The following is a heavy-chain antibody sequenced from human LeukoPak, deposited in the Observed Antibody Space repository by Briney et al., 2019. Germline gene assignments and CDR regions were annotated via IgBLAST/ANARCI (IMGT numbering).Heavy chain of an antibody. V-gene: IGHV3-64D*06. D-gene: IGHD1-26*01. J-gene: IGHJ4*02. Sequence: GGSLRLSCSASGFTLFWHVMHWVRQAPGKPLEYVSFIHHNGDITSYADSVRGRFTVSRDNSKNTLFLDLTSLRTDDTAVYYCARDMSGTYSFDYWGQGTLVTVSS. CDR1: GFTLFWHV. CDR2: IHHNGDIT. CDR3: ARDMSGTYSFDY.